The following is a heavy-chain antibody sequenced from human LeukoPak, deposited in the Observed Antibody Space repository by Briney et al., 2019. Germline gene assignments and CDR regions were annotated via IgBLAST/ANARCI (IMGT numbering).Heavy chain of an antibody. Sequence: PGGXLRLSCAASGFTFSSYAMSWVRQAPGKGLEWVSAISGSGGSTYYADSVKGRFTISRDNSKNTLYLQMNSLRAEDTAVYYCAKSGYYFRAWYFDYWGQGTLVTVSS. CDR3: AKSGYYFRAWYFDY. D-gene: IGHD2/OR15-2a*01. V-gene: IGHV3-23*01. J-gene: IGHJ4*02. CDR1: GFTFSSYA. CDR2: ISGSGGST.